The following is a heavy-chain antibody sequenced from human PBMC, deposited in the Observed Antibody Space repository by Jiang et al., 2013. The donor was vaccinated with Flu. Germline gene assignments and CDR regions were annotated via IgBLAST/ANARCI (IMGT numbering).Heavy chain of an antibody. CDR3: ARDPNGDYVGAFEF. V-gene: IGHV3-23*01. CDR1: GFIFRNYA. Sequence: QLLESGGDLVQPGGSLRLSCAASGFIFRNYAMIWVRQAPGKGPEWVSAIRGSGVGSLYADSVKGRFTISRDNSKNTLYLQMTSLRDDDTAVYYCARDPNGDYVGAFEFWGQGTVVTVSS. J-gene: IGHJ3*01. D-gene: IGHD4-17*01. CDR2: IRGSGVGS.